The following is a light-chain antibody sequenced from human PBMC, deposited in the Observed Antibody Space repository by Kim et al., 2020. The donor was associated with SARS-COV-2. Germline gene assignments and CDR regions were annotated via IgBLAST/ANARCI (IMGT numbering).Light chain of an antibody. Sequence: GDRVTITCRASQDIRSYLAWHQQKPGKSPKLLIHAASALQSGVPSRFSGSGSGTDFTLTISSLQPEDVATYYCQNYKSAPYTFGPGTKLEI. V-gene: IGKV1-27*01. CDR3: QNYKSAPYT. CDR2: AAS. J-gene: IGKJ2*01. CDR1: QDIRSY.